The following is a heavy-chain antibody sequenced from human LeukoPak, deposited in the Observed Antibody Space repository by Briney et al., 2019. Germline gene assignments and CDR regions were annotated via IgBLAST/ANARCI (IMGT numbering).Heavy chain of an antibody. Sequence: GESLKISCAASGFPFSSYDMHWVRQAPGKGLEWVTVISYDGSNKYYGDSVKGRFTISRDNSKNTLYLKMNSLRAEDTAVYYCAKEGSNGDFDYWGQGTLVTVSS. CDR1: GFPFSSYD. CDR2: ISYDGSNK. D-gene: IGHD1-26*01. V-gene: IGHV3-30*18. CDR3: AKEGSNGDFDY. J-gene: IGHJ4*02.